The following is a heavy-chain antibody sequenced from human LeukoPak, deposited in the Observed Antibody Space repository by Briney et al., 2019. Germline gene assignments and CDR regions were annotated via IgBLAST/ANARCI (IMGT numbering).Heavy chain of an antibody. Sequence: PGGSMRLSCAASGFTFSSYEMNWDRQAPGKGLEGVSYIHNSGNYIYYADSVKGRFTISRDNAKNSLYLQMNSLRAEDTAVYYCARDKEGRGLTNLDYWGQGTLVTVSS. CDR1: GFTFSSYE. J-gene: IGHJ4*02. CDR2: IHNSGNYI. D-gene: IGHD3-10*01. CDR3: ARDKEGRGLTNLDY. V-gene: IGHV3-48*03.